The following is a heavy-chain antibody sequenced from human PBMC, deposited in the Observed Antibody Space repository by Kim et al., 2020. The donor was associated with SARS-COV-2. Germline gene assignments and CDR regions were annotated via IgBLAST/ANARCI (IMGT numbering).Heavy chain of an antibody. CDR2: ISGSGGST. J-gene: IGHJ3*01. Sequence: GGSLRLSCAASGFTFSSFAMNWVRQAPGKGLEWVSGISGSGGSTYYADSVKGRFTFSRDNSKNTLILQMNSRRAEDTPVYNCAKDFYWNNSGGGAFDLWG. CDR1: GFTFSSFA. CDR3: AKDFYWNNSGGGAFDL. D-gene: IGHD2-15*01. V-gene: IGHV3-23*01.